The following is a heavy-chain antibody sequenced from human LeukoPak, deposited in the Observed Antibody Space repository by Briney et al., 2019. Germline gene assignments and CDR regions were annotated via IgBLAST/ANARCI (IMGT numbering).Heavy chain of an antibody. CDR2: IIPIFGTA. V-gene: IGHV1-69*05. J-gene: IGHJ4*02. Sequence: SVKVSCKASGGTFSSYAISWVRQAPGQGLEWMGGIIPIFGTANYAQKFQGRVTITTDESTSTAYMELSSLRSEDTAVYYCARGPSRTGYYDSSGYYVQFDYWGQGTLVTVSS. D-gene: IGHD3-22*01. CDR1: GGTFSSYA. CDR3: ARGPSRTGYYDSSGYYVQFDY.